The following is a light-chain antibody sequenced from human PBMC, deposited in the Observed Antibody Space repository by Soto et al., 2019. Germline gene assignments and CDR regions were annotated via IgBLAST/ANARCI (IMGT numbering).Light chain of an antibody. V-gene: IGKV3-20*01. CDR3: QQYGSSRVT. CDR2: GAS. J-gene: IGKJ1*01. Sequence: EIVLTQSPGTLSLSPGERATLSCRASQSVSSSYLAWYQQKPGQAPRLLIYGASTRATGIPDRFRGSGSGTDFTLTISRLEPEDFAVYYWQQYGSSRVTFGQGTKVEIK. CDR1: QSVSSSY.